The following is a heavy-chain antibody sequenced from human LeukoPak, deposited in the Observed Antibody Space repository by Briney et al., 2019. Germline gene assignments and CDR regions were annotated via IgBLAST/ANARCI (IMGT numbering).Heavy chain of an antibody. CDR3: AGQKDPRPIDY. J-gene: IGHJ4*02. CDR2: INPSSGGT. Sequence: ASVKVSCRASGYTFIAYYMHWVRQAPGQGLEWMGWINPSSGGTNYAQKFQGRVTMTRDTSISTAYMELSELRSDDTAVYYCAGQKDPRPIDYWGQGTLVTVSS. V-gene: IGHV1-2*02. CDR1: GYTFIAYY.